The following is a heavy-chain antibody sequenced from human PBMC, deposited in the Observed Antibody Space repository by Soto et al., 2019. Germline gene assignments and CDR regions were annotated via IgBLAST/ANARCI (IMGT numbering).Heavy chain of an antibody. CDR1: GGSISSGGYY. Sequence: SETLSLTCTVSGGSISSGGYYWSWIRQHPGKGLEWIGYIYYSGSTYYNPSLKSRVTISVDTSKNQFSLKLSSVTAADTAVYFCFRRPIDYWDLLDVWGKGTSVTVSS. CDR2: IYYSGST. D-gene: IGHD4-17*01. J-gene: IGHJ6*04. CDR3: FRRPIDYWDLLDV. V-gene: IGHV4-31*09.